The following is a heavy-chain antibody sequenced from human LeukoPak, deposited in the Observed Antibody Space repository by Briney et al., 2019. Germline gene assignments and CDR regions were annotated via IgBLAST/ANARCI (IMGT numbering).Heavy chain of an antibody. V-gene: IGHV3-23*01. CDR2: ISGSGGST. J-gene: IGHJ4*02. CDR1: GFTFSSYA. Sequence: GGSLRLSCAASGFTFSSYAMSWVRQAPGKGLEWVSAISGSGGSTYCADSVKGRFTISRDNSKNTLYLQMNSLRAEDTAVYYCAKVGGCTGEKRLCAPNFDYWGQGTLVTVSS. CDR3: AKVGGCTGEKRLCAPNFDY. D-gene: IGHD1-26*01.